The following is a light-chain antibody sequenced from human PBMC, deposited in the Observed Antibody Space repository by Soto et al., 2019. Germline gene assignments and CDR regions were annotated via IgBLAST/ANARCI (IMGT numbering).Light chain of an antibody. CDR2: GFS. CDR3: SSYTSSRNVV. Sequence: QSALTQPASVSGSPGQSITISCTGTRSDVGGYNYVSWYQQHPGKAPKLMIYGFSNRPSGVSNRFSGSKSGNTASLTISGPQAEDEADYYCSSYTSSRNVVFGGGTKLTVL. J-gene: IGLJ2*01. CDR1: RSDVGGYNY. V-gene: IGLV2-14*01.